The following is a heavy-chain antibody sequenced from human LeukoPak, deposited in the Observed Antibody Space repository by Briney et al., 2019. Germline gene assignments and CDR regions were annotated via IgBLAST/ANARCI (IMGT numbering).Heavy chain of an antibody. D-gene: IGHD3-10*01. CDR2: ISSSSSYI. V-gene: IGHV3-21*01. CDR3: ARDHRGSNY. Sequence: PGGSLRLSCAASGFTFSSYSMNSLRQAPGKGLEWVSSISSSSSYIYYADSVKGRFTISRDNAKNSLYLQMNSLRAEDTAVYYCARDHRGSNYWGQGTLVTVSS. CDR1: GFTFSSYS. J-gene: IGHJ4*02.